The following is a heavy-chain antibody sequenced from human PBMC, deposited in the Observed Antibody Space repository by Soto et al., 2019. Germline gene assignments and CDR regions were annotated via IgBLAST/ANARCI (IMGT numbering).Heavy chain of an antibody. D-gene: IGHD2-2*01. Sequence: GGSLRLSCAASGFTFSSYAMSWVRQAPGKGLEWVSAISGSGGSTYYADSVKGRFTISRDNSKNTLYLQMNSLRAEDTAVYYCAKSLLDWPSVVPAASWGGTDAFDIWGQGTMVTVSS. J-gene: IGHJ3*02. V-gene: IGHV3-23*01. CDR2: ISGSGGST. CDR1: GFTFSSYA. CDR3: AKSLLDWPSVVPAASWGGTDAFDI.